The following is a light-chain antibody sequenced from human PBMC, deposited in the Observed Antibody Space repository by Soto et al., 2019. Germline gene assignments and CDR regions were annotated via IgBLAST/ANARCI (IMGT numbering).Light chain of an antibody. CDR2: NGN. CDR3: AAWDDSLNGFFA. V-gene: IGLV1-44*01. Sequence: QSVLTQPPSASGTPGQKVTISCSGSSFNIGRNSVSWYQHLPGAAPKLLIYNGNQRPSGVPDRFSGSKSGTSASLAISGLQSEDEADYYCAAWDDSLNGFFAFGTGPKVTVL. J-gene: IGLJ1*01. CDR1: SFNIGRNS.